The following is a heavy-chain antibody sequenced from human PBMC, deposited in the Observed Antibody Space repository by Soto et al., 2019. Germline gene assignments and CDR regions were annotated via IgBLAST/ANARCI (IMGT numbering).Heavy chain of an antibody. Sequence: GSLRLSCAASGFTFSSYAMSWVRRAPGKGLEWVSAISGSGGSTYYADSVKGRFTISRDNSKNALYMQMNGLRPEDTAVYYCAKDLSRWPHYAFDSWGQGTLVTVSS. V-gene: IGHV3-23*01. CDR2: ISGSGGST. CDR1: GFTFSSYA. CDR3: AKDLSRWPHYAFDS. D-gene: IGHD4-17*01. J-gene: IGHJ5*01.